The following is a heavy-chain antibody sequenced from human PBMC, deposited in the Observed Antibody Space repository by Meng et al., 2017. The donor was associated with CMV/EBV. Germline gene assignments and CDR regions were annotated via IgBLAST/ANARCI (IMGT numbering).Heavy chain of an antibody. V-gene: IGHV3-30*02. CDR3: AKDSSYYDSSGYYYYAY. CDR1: GFTFSSYG. Sequence: GESLKISCAASGFTFSSYGMHWVRQAPGKGLEWVAFIRYDGSNKYYADSVKGRFTISRDNSKNTLYLQMNSLRAEDTAVYYCAKDSSYYDSSGYYYYAYWGQGTLVTVSS. CDR2: IRYDGSNK. D-gene: IGHD3-22*01. J-gene: IGHJ4*02.